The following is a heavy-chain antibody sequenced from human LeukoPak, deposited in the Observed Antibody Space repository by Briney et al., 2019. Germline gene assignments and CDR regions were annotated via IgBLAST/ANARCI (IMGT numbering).Heavy chain of an antibody. V-gene: IGHV4-34*01. CDR3: ARGVLGPYYFDL. CDR1: GGTFRGYY. CDR2: IHYTGDT. Sequence: SETLSLTCAVYGGTFRGYYLSWIRQPPGKGLEWIGEIHYTGDTNYKPSLKSRVTISGDPSQNQVSLRVSSVTAADTAVSYCARGVLGPYYFDLWGRGTLVTVSS. J-gene: IGHJ2*01. D-gene: IGHD7-27*01.